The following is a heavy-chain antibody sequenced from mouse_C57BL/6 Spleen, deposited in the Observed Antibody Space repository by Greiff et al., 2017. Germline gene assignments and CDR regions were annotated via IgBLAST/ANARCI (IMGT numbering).Heavy chain of an antibody. D-gene: IGHD1-1*01. Sequence: QVQLQQSGAELVRPGSSVKLSCKASGYTFTSYWMHWVKQRPIQGLEWIGNIDPSDSETHYNQKFKDKATLTVDKSSSTAYMQLSSLTSEDSAVYYCARELRSYWYFDVWGTGTTVTVSS. V-gene: IGHV1-52*01. J-gene: IGHJ1*03. CDR2: IDPSDSET. CDR1: GYTFTSYW. CDR3: ARELRSYWYFDV.